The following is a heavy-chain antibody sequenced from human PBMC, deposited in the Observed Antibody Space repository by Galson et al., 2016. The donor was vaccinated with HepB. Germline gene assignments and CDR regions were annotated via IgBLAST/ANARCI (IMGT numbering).Heavy chain of an antibody. J-gene: IGHJ5*02. Sequence: SLRLSCAASGFTFSDSAIHWVRQPSGKGLAWVGRIRTKVRTYATTYGASVQGRFTFSRDDSKNTAYLHMNSLKIEDTAVYYCTSSRVHQLRTGISWFEPRCQGTLVVVSS. D-gene: IGHD1-1*01. CDR2: IRTKVRTYAT. CDR1: GFTFSDSA. CDR3: TSSRVHQLRTGISWFEP. V-gene: IGHV3-73*01.